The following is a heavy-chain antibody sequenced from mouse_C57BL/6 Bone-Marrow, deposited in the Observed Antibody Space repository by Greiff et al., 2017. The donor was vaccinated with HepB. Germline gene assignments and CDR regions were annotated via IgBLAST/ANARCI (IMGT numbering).Heavy chain of an antibody. CDR2: IRNKANGYTT. D-gene: IGHD1-1*01. Sequence: EVQLVESGGGLVQPGGSLSLSCAASGFTFTDYYISWVRQPPGKALEWLGFIRNKANGYTTEYSASVKGRFTISRDNSQIILYLQMNALRAADSATYYCASYRGSSYWYFDVWGTGTTVTVSS. CDR3: ASYRGSSYWYFDV. J-gene: IGHJ1*03. V-gene: IGHV7-3*01. CDR1: GFTFTDYY.